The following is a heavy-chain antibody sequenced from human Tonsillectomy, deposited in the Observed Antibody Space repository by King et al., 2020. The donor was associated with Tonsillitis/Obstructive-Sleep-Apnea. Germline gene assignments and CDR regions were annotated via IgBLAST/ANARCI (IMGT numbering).Heavy chain of an antibody. CDR2: VNWNVDST. CDR1: GFSFGDYG. CDR3: AKNYGDPDY. V-gene: IGHV3-20*04. Sequence: VQLVESGGRVVRPGGSLRLSCAASGFSFGDYGMSWVRQAPGKGLEWVSGVNWNVDSTGYADSVKGRFTISRDNTKNSLYLEMNSLRAEDTAFYYCAKNYGDPDYWGQGTLVTVSS. D-gene: IGHD4-17*01. J-gene: IGHJ4*02.